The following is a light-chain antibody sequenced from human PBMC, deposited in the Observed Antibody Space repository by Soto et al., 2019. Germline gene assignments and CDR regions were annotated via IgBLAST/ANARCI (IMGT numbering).Light chain of an antibody. CDR3: QQYNTYPT. CDR1: QSISSW. V-gene: IGKV1-5*01. J-gene: IGKJ1*01. CDR2: DAS. Sequence: DIQMTQSPSTLSASVGDRGTITCRASQSISSWLAWYQQTPGKAPKLLIYDASSLESGVPSRFSGSGSETETEFTLTISSLQPDDVATYYCQQYNTYPTFGQGTKVEIK.